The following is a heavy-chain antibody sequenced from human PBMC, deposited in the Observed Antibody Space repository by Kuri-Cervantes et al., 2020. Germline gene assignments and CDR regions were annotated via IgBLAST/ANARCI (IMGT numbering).Heavy chain of an antibody. CDR2: INAGNGNT. CDR3: ARGDPGGAFDI. J-gene: IGHJ3*02. CDR1: GYTFTSYA. D-gene: IGHD3-16*01. Sequence: ASVKVSCKASGYTFTSYATHWVRQAPGQRLEWMGWINAGNGNTKYSQKFQGRVTITRDTSASTAYMELSSLRSEDTAVYYCARGDPGGAFDIWGQGTMVTVSS. V-gene: IGHV1-3*01.